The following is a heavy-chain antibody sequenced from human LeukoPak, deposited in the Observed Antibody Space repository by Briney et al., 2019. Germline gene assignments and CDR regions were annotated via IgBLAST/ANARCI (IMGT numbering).Heavy chain of an antibody. Sequence: SETLSLTCTVSGDSISTYYWSWIQQCPGKGLEWVGYIYYSGSTNYNPSLKSRVTISVDTSKNQFSLKLSSVTAADTAVYYCAKGYCSGGGCYAYSFDYWGQGTLVTVSS. V-gene: IGHV4-59*01. J-gene: IGHJ4*02. CDR1: GDSISTYY. D-gene: IGHD2-15*01. CDR2: IYYSGST. CDR3: AKGYCSGGGCYAYSFDY.